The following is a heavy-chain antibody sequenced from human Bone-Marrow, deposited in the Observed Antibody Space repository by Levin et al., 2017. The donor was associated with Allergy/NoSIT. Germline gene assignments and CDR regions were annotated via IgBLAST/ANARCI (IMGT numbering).Heavy chain of an antibody. D-gene: IGHD6-6*01. CDR2: ISSSGSTI. CDR1: GFTFSDYY. J-gene: IGHJ4*02. V-gene: IGHV3-11*01. CDR3: ARVWSSSLAFDY. Sequence: SLRLSCAASGFTFSDYYMSWIRQAPGKGLEWVSYISSSGSTIYYADSVKGRFTISRDNAKNSLYLQMNSLRAEDTAVYYCARVWSSSLAFDYWGQGTLVTVSS.